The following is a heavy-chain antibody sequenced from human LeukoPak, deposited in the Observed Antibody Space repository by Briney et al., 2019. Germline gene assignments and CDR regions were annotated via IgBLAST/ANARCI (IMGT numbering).Heavy chain of an antibody. CDR1: GYTFTRYD. CDR2: MNPNNGNT. Sequence: ASVKVSCKASGYTFTRYDINWVRQAPGQRLEWMRWMNPNNGNTGYAQKFQGRVTMTRSTSIDTAYKELNTLTSDDTAAYYCARGFYYYGLDVWGQGTTVTVSS. V-gene: IGHV1-8*01. CDR3: ARGFYYYGLDV. J-gene: IGHJ6*02.